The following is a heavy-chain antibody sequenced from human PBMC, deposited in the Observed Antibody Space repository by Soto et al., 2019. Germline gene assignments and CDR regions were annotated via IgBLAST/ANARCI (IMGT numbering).Heavy chain of an antibody. CDR1: GYTFTGYY. V-gene: IGHV1-2*04. D-gene: IGHD3-22*01. CDR2: INPNSGGT. CDR3: ARGTSTYYYDSSGYYWFDP. Sequence: ASVKVSCKASGYTFTGYYMHWVRQAPGQGLEWMGWINPNSGGTNYAQKFQGWVTMTRDTSISTAYMELSRLRSDDTAVYYCARGTSTYYYDSSGYYWFDPWGQGTLVTVSS. J-gene: IGHJ5*02.